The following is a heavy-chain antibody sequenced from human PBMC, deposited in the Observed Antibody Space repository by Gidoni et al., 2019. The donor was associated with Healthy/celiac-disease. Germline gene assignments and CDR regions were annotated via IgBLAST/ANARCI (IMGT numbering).Heavy chain of an antibody. J-gene: IGHJ4*02. V-gene: IGHV4-39*07. CDR3: ARDVGGYYFFDY. D-gene: IGHD3-22*01. Sequence: QLQLQESGPGLVKPSETLSLTCTVSCGSISSSSYYWGWIRQPPGKGLEWIGSIYYSGSTYYNPSLKSRVTISVDTSKNQFSLKLSSVTAADTAVYYCARDVGGYYFFDYWGQGTLVTVSS. CDR1: CGSISSSSYY. CDR2: IYYSGST.